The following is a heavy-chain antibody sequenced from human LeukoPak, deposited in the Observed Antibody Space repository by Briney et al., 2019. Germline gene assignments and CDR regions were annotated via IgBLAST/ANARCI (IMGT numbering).Heavy chain of an antibody. CDR3: AKDSQHTNGWNKCDS. D-gene: IGHD1-1*01. V-gene: IGHV3-30*18. J-gene: IGHJ4*02. Sequence: AGGSLRPSCLASGFNLRNYAMHWVRQAPGKGLEWVAVIPNDGRDQSYADSVKGRFSLSRENSNNTGFLQMNSLRAGDTAVYYCAKDSQHTNGWNKCDSWGQGTLVIVSS. CDR1: GFNLRNYA. CDR2: IPNDGRDQ.